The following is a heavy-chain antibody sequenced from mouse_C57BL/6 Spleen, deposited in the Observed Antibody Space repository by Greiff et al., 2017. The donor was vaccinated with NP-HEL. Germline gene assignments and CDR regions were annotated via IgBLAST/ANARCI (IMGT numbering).Heavy chain of an antibody. CDR2: INPYNGGT. V-gene: IGHV1-19*01. Sequence: EVQLQQSGPVLVKPGASVKMSCKASGYTFTDYYMNWVKQSHGKSLEWIGVINPYNGGTSYNQKFKGKATLTVDKSSSTAYMELNSLTYEDSAVYYCARGDEAMDYWGQGTSVTVSS. J-gene: IGHJ4*01. CDR3: ARGDEAMDY. D-gene: IGHD3-3*01. CDR1: GYTFTDYY.